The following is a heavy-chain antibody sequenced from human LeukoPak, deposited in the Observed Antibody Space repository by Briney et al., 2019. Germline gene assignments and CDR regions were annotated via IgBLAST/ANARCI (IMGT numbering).Heavy chain of an antibody. CDR3: AKDIRGIVGADYYFDY. J-gene: IGHJ4*02. Sequence: PGGSLRLSCAASGFTFSTYWMSWVRQAPGKGLEWVANIKQDGSEKYYVDSVKGRFTISRDNSKNSLYLQMNSLRTEDTALYYCAKDIRGIVGADYYFDYWGQGTLVTVSS. CDR1: GFTFSTYW. V-gene: IGHV3-7*03. CDR2: IKQDGSEK. D-gene: IGHD1-26*01.